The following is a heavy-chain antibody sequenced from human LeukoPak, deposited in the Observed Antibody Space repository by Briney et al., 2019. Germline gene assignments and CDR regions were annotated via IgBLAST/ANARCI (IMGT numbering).Heavy chain of an antibody. V-gene: IGHV1-69*13. CDR1: GGTSSSHA. D-gene: IGHD3-22*01. CDR3: ARAYYDSSGYLFGY. CDR2: IIPIFGTP. Sequence: SVKVSCKASGGTSSSHAISWLRQAPGQGLKWMGGIIPIFGTPSYAQEFQGRATITADESTSTASMELGSLRSEDTAVYYCARAYYDSSGYLFGYWGQGTLVTVSS. J-gene: IGHJ4*02.